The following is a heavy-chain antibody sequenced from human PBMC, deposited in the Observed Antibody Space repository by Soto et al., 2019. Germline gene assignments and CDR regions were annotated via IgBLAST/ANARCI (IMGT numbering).Heavy chain of an antibody. CDR1: GFTFSSYS. CDR2: ISSSSSYI. V-gene: IGHV3-21*01. J-gene: IGHJ4*02. Sequence: GGSLRLSCAASGFTFSSYSMNWVRQAPGKGLEWASSISSSSSYIYYADSVRGRFTRNSDNAKTSLYLQMNSLRAEDRAVYYGARDYHRTATIFGVVTRGYYFDYWGQGTLVTVSS. D-gene: IGHD3-3*01. CDR3: ARDYHRTATIFGVVTRGYYFDY.